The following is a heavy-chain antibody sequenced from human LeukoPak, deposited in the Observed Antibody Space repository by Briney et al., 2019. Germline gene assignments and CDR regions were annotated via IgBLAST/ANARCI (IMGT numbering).Heavy chain of an antibody. D-gene: IGHD6-19*01. Sequence: PGRSLRLSCAASGFTFSSYGMHWVRQAPGKGLEWVAVIWCDGSNKYYADSVKGRFTISRDNSKNTLYLQMNSLRAEATAVYSCARDLTVAGLYYFDYWGQGTLVTVSS. CDR3: ARDLTVAGLYYFDY. CDR2: IWCDGSNK. CDR1: GFTFSSYG. V-gene: IGHV3-33*01. J-gene: IGHJ4*02.